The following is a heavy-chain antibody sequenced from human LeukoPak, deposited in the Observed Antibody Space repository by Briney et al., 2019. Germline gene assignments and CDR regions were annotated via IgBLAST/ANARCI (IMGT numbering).Heavy chain of an antibody. J-gene: IGHJ6*04. CDR2: IYTSGST. CDR3: AREGLNMVRGVIPKEAWGWFDP. Sequence: SETLSLTCTVSGGSISSYYWSWIRQPAGKGLEWIGRIYTSGSTNYNPSLKSRVTMSVDTSKNQFSLKLSSVTAADTAVYYCAREGLNMVRGVIPKEAWGWFDPWGKGTTVTISS. CDR1: GGSISSYY. V-gene: IGHV4-4*07. D-gene: IGHD3-10*01.